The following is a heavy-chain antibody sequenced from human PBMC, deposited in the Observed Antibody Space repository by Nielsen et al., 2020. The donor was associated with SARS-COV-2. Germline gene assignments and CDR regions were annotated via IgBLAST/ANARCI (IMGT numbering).Heavy chain of an antibody. Sequence: SETLSLTCTVSGGSISSYYWSWIRQPPGKGLEWIGYISYSGSTNYNPSLKSRVTISVDTSKNQFSLKLSSVTAADTAVYYCARHHSSGWYMRWFDPWGQGTLVTVSS. V-gene: IGHV4-59*08. CDR2: ISYSGST. CDR3: ARHHSSGWYMRWFDP. D-gene: IGHD6-19*01. CDR1: GGSISSYY. J-gene: IGHJ5*02.